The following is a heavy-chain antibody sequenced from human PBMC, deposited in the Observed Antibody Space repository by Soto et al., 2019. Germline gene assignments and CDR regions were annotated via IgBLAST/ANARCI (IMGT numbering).Heavy chain of an antibody. D-gene: IGHD3-22*01. CDR1: GFTFSSYA. CDR3: AKVAYYYDSSGYYSGYFDY. J-gene: IGHJ4*02. V-gene: IGHV3-23*01. CDR2: ISGSGGST. Sequence: GGSLRLSCAASGFTFSSYAMSWVRQAPGKGLECVSAISGSGGSTYYADSVKGRFTISRDNSKNSLYLQMNSLRAEDTAVYYCAKVAYYYDSSGYYSGYFDYWGQGTLVTVCS.